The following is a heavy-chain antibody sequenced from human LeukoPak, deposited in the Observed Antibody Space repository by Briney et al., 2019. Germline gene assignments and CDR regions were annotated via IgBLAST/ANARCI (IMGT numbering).Heavy chain of an antibody. D-gene: IGHD5-18*01. J-gene: IGHJ3*02. CDR3: ASLQYGYDAFDI. V-gene: IGHV3-7*01. CDR1: GFSFSSYW. CDR2: IKQDGSDI. Sequence: EGSLRLSCAASGFSFSSYWMSWVRQAPGKGLEWVANIKQDGSDIYYVDSVKGRFTISRDNAKNSLYLQMNSLRAEDTAVYYCASLQYGYDAFDIWGQGTMVTVSS.